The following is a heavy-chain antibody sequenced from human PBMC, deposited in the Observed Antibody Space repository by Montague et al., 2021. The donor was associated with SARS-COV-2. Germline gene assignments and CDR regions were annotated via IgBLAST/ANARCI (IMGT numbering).Heavy chain of an antibody. CDR2: IYLGDSDT. V-gene: IGHV5-51*03. J-gene: IGHJ6*03. D-gene: IGHD6-13*01. CDR1: GYSFTSYW. CDR3: ARRRIAAAGLYYYYYMDV. Sequence: QSGAEVKKPGESLKISCKGSGYSFTSYWIGWVRQMPGKGLEWMGIIYLGDSDTRYSPSIQGQVTISADKSISTAYLQWSSLKASDTAMYYCARRRIAAAGLYYYYYMDVWAKGPRSPSP.